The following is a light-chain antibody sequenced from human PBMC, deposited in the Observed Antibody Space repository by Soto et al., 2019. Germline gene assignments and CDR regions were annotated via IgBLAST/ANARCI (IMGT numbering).Light chain of an antibody. CDR2: GAS. CDR3: QQYGSSPT. CDR1: QSVSSY. Sequence: EIVLTQSPATLSLSPGERATLSFRASQSVSSYLAWYQQKPGQAPRLLIYGASSRATGIPDRFSGSGSGTDFTLTISRLETEDFAVYYCQQYGSSPTFGQGTKVDIK. V-gene: IGKV3-20*01. J-gene: IGKJ1*01.